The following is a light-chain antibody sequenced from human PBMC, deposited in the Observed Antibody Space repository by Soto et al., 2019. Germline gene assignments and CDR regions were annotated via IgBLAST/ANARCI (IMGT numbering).Light chain of an antibody. V-gene: IGKV3-15*01. CDR2: GAS. CDR3: QEYNTWPWT. CDR1: QSVNSN. J-gene: IGKJ1*01. Sequence: EIVLTQSPALSVSPGERATLSCRASQSVNSNLAWYQQKLGQAPRVLIFGASTRATGIPARFSGSGSGTEFSLTINSLQSEDFAVYYCQEYNTWPWTFGQGTKVDIK.